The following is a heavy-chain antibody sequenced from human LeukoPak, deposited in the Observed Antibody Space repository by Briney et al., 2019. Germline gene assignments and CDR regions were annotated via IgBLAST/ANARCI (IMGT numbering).Heavy chain of an antibody. CDR3: ARDFETEQLAD. J-gene: IGHJ4*02. Sequence: GGSLRLSCAASGFTFSSYEMNWVRQAPGKGLEWVSSISSSSSYIYYADSVKGRFTISRDNAKNSLYLQMNSLRAEDTAVYYCARDFETEQLADWGQGTLVTVSS. CDR1: GFTFSSYE. CDR2: ISSSSSYI. V-gene: IGHV3-21*01. D-gene: IGHD6-13*01.